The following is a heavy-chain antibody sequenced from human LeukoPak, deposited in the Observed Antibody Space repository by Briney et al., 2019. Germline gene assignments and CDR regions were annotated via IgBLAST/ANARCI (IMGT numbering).Heavy chain of an antibody. Sequence: PGGSLRLSCAASGFTVSSDYMSWVRQAPGKGLEWVSVIYTDGRTFFADFVKGRFTISRDTSKNMLYRQMNSLRVEDTAVYYCARGTPTVSAGHYWGQGTLVTVSS. D-gene: IGHD2-15*01. CDR2: IYTDGRT. J-gene: IGHJ4*02. CDR1: GFTVSSDY. CDR3: ARGTPTVSAGHY. V-gene: IGHV3-53*01.